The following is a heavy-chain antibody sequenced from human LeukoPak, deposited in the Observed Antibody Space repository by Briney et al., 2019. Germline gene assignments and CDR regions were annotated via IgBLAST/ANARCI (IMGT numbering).Heavy chain of an antibody. J-gene: IGHJ4*02. Sequence: GASVKVSCKASGYTFTSYYMHWVRQAPGQWLEWMAIINPSGGSTSYAQKFQGRVTMTRDTSTSTVYMELSSLRSEDTAVYYCARSNKEGYSSGWYYFDYWGQGTLVTVSS. D-gene: IGHD6-19*01. CDR1: GYTFTSYY. V-gene: IGHV1-46*01. CDR2: INPSGGST. CDR3: ARSNKEGYSSGWYYFDY.